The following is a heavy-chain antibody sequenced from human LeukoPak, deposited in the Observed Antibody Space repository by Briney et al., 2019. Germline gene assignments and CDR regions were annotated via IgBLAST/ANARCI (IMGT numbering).Heavy chain of an antibody. Sequence: GGSLRLSCTASGFTFSRSSMNWVRQVPGKGLEWVSHISWATSDVYYADSVKGRFSISRDDAKKSLTLQMNSLRVEDTGIYYCVRDIGGSAAGSDYWGRGTRVTVSS. CDR3: VRDIGGSAAGSDY. CDR1: GFTFSRSS. J-gene: IGHJ4*02. V-gene: IGHV3-21*01. D-gene: IGHD6-13*01. CDR2: ISWATSDV.